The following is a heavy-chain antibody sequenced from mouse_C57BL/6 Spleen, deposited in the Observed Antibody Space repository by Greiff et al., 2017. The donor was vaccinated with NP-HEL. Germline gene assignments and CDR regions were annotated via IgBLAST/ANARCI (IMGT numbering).Heavy chain of an antibody. D-gene: IGHD1-1*01. CDR2: IYPSDSET. CDR3: ARGSNQAWFAY. CDR1: GYTFTSYW. V-gene: IGHV1-61*01. J-gene: IGHJ3*01. Sequence: QVHVKQPGAELVRPGSSVKLSCKASGYTFTSYWMDWVKQRPGQGLEWIGNIYPSDSETHYNQKFKDKATLTVDKSSSTAYMQLSSLTSEDSAVYYCARGSNQAWFAYWGQGTLVTVSA.